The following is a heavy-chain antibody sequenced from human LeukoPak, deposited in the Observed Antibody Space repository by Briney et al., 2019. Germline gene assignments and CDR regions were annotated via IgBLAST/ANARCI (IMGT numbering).Heavy chain of an antibody. D-gene: IGHD2-15*01. V-gene: IGHV3-23*01. CDR1: GFTFSSYG. J-gene: IGHJ3*02. Sequence: GGSLRLSCAASGFTFSSYGMSWVRQAPGKGLEWVSAISGSGGSTYYADSVKGRFTISRDNSKNTLYLQMNSLRADDTAVYYCAKTWWATRAFDIWGRGTMVTVSS. CDR2: ISGSGGST. CDR3: AKTWWATRAFDI.